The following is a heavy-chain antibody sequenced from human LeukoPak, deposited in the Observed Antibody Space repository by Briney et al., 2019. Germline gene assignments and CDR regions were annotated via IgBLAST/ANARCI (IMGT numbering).Heavy chain of an antibody. V-gene: IGHV1-69*05. Sequence: ASVKVSCKASGGTFSSYAISWVRQAPGQGLEWMGGIIPIFGTANYAQKFQGRVTITTDESTSTAYMELSSLRSEDTAMYYCTRNADSGLDYWGQGTLVTVSS. D-gene: IGHD3-10*01. CDR1: GGTFSSYA. CDR3: TRNADSGLDY. CDR2: IIPIFGTA. J-gene: IGHJ4*02.